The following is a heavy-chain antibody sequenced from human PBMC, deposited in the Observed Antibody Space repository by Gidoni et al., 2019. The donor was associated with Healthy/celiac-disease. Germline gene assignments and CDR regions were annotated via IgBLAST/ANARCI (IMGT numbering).Heavy chain of an antibody. CDR3: ARGVRMVAATRSWFDP. J-gene: IGHJ5*02. CDR2: INPNSGGT. Sequence: QVQLVQSGAEVKKPGASVKVSCKASGYTFTGYYMHWVRQAPGQGLEWMGWINPNSGGTNYAQKFQGWVTMTRNTSISTAYMELGRLRSDDTAVYYCARGVRMVAATRSWFDPWGQGTLVTVSS. V-gene: IGHV1-2*04. D-gene: IGHD2-15*01. CDR1: GYTFTGYY.